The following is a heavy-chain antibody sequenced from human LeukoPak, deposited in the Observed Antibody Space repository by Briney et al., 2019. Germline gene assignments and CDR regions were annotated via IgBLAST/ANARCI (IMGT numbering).Heavy chain of an antibody. CDR1: GLTFSSYA. CDR3: VKGLFYVNLDY. CDR2: ISGSGGST. Sequence: GGSLRLSCAASGLTFSSYAMSWVRQAPGKGLEWVSAISGSGGSTYYADSVKGRFTISRDNSKNTLYLQKNSLRAEDTAVYDCVKGLFYVNLDYWVQGTLVTDSS. J-gene: IGHJ4*02. D-gene: IGHD5/OR15-5a*01. V-gene: IGHV3-23*01.